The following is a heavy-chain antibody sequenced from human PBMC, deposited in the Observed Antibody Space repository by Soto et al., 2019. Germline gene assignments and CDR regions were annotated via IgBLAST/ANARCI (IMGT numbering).Heavy chain of an antibody. V-gene: IGHV3-33*01. J-gene: IGHJ3*02. CDR1: GFTFSSYG. Sequence: QVQLVESGGGVVQPGRSLRLSCAASGFTFSSYGMHWVRQAPGKGLEWVAVIWYDGSNKYYADSVKGRFTISRDNSKNTLYLQMNSLRAEDTAVYYCARDPTGGYYGSGENDAFDIWGQGTMFTVSS. D-gene: IGHD3-10*01. CDR3: ARDPTGGYYGSGENDAFDI. CDR2: IWYDGSNK.